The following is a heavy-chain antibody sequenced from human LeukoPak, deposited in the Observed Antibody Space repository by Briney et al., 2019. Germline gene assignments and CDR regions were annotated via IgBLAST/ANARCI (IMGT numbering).Heavy chain of an antibody. J-gene: IGHJ4*02. CDR3: AKALRFRGGDCYFDY. V-gene: IGHV3-21*01. CDR1: GFTFSLYS. CDR2: ISTSSIYI. D-gene: IGHD2-21*02. Sequence: PGGSLRLSCAASGFTFSLYSMNWVRQAPGKGLEWVSSISTSSIYIYYADSLKGRFTISRDNAKNSLYLQVNSLRAEDTAVYYCAKALRFRGGDCYFDYWGQGTLVTVSS.